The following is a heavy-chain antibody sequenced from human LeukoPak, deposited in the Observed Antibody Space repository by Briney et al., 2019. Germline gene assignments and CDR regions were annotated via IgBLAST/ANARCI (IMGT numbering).Heavy chain of an antibody. V-gene: IGHV1-46*01. D-gene: IGHD2-2*02. J-gene: IGHJ6*03. CDR2: INPSGGST. CDR3: ARDGIVVVPAAILESYYYYYMDV. Sequence: ASVKVSCKSSGYTFTSYYMHWVRQAPGQGLEWMGIINPSGGSTSYAQKFQGRVTMTRDMSTSTVYVELSSLRSEDTAVYYCARDGIVVVPAAILESYYYYYMDVWGKGTTVTVSS. CDR1: GYTFTSYY.